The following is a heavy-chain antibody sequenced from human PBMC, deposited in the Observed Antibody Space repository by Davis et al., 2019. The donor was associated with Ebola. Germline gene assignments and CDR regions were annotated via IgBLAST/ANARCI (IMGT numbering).Heavy chain of an antibody. CDR1: GFVFDDYA. J-gene: IGHJ4*02. V-gene: IGHV3-43*02. Sequence: GESLKISCEGAGFVFDDYAMHWVRQAPGKGLEWVSLINGDGGSTYYAGSLRGRFTVSRDNMKESLYLHIDILRSEDTALYYCAKAACRGGNCPIDFCGQGTLVSVSS. D-gene: IGHD2-15*01. CDR3: AKAACRGGNCPIDF. CDR2: INGDGGST.